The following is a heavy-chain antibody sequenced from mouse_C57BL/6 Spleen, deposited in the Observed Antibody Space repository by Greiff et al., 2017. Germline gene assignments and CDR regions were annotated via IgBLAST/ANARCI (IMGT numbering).Heavy chain of an antibody. CDR1: GFTFSDYY. CDR2: INYDGSST. J-gene: IGHJ3*01. CDR3: ARGYGGSSPWFAY. D-gene: IGHD1-1*01. Sequence: EVKLMESEGGLVQPGSSMKLSCTASGFTFSDYYMAWVRQVPEKGLEWVANINYDGSSTYYLDSLKSRFIISRDNAKNILYLQMSSLKSEDTATYYCARGYGGSSPWFAYWGQGTLVTVSA. V-gene: IGHV5-16*01.